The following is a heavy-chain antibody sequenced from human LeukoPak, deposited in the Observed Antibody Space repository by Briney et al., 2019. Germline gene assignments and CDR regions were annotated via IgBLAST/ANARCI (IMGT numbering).Heavy chain of an antibody. CDR3: AKDRGEPYYFDS. J-gene: IGHJ4*02. Sequence: ASVKVSCKASGYTFTAYYMHWMGRAPGQGLEWMGWINPNSGGTDFAQKFQGRVTMTRDTSISTVYMELSRLRSDDTAVYICAKDRGEPYYFDSWGQGTQVTVSP. D-gene: IGHD3-16*01. V-gene: IGHV1-2*02. CDR2: INPNSGGT. CDR1: GYTFTAYY.